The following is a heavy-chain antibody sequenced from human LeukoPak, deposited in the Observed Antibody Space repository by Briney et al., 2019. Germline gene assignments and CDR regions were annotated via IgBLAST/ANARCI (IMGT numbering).Heavy chain of an antibody. J-gene: IGHJ5*01. Sequence: ASVQVSCKASGYTFTSRYMHWVRQAPGQGLEWMGIINPSGGSTSYAQKFQGRVAMTKDTSTSTVYMELSSLRSEDTAVYYCARTYYYDSIGYYNWFDLWGQGTLVPGSS. CDR1: GYTFTSRY. CDR2: INPSGGST. CDR3: ARTYYYDSIGYYNWFDL. V-gene: IGHV1-46*01. D-gene: IGHD3-22*01.